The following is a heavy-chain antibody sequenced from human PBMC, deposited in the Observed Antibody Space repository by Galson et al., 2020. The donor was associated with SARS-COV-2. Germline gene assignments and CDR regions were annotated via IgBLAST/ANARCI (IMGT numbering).Heavy chain of an antibody. CDR3: ARHSAAGTRWSNCYYYYGMDV. J-gene: IGHJ6*02. CDR1: GGSISSSSYY. Sequence: SETLSLTCTVSGGSISSSSYYWGWIRQPPGKGLEWIGSIYYSGSTYYNPSLKSRVTISVDTSKNQFSLKLSSVTAADTAVYYCARHSAAGTRWSNCYYYYGMDVWGQGTTVTVSS. V-gene: IGHV4-39*01. CDR2: IYYSGST. D-gene: IGHD6-13*01.